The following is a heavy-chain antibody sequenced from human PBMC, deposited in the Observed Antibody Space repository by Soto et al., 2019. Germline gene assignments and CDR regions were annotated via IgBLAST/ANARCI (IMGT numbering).Heavy chain of an antibody. CDR2: IIPIFGTA. Sequence: SVKVSCKASGGTFSSYAISWVRQAPGQGLEWMGGIIPIFGTANYAQKFQGRVTITADESTSTAYMELSSLRAEDTALYYCAKDNSPGCSGGSCLRRLTAGTLDYWGQGTLVTVSS. CDR1: GGTFSSYA. CDR3: AKDNSPGCSGGSCLRRLTAGTLDY. D-gene: IGHD2-15*01. V-gene: IGHV1-69*13. J-gene: IGHJ4*02.